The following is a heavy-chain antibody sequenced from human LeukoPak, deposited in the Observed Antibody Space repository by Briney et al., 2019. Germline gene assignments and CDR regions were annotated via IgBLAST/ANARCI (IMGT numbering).Heavy chain of an antibody. D-gene: IGHD6-13*01. CDR2: IKPNSGGT. CDR3: ARVGIAAAGFYYYYYYMDV. Sequence: ASVKVSCKASGYSFADYYMHWVRQAPGQGLEWMGWIKPNSGGTRSAQKFQGRVTMTRDTSISTAYMELSSLRYDDTAVYYCARVGIAAAGFYYYYYYMDVWGKGTTVTISS. CDR1: GYSFADYY. J-gene: IGHJ6*03. V-gene: IGHV1-2*02.